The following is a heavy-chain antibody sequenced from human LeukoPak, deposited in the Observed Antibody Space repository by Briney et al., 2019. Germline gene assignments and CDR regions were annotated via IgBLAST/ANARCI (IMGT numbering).Heavy chain of an antibody. CDR1: GGSISSGGYY. Sequence: SETLSLTCTVSGGSISSGGYYWSWIRQHPGKGLEWIGYIYYSGSTDYNPSLKSRVTISVGTSKNQFSLKLSSVTAADTAVYYCAREGYHRDFDYWGQGTLVTVSS. CDR3: AREGYHRDFDY. V-gene: IGHV4-61*08. J-gene: IGHJ4*02. D-gene: IGHD5-18*01. CDR2: IYYSGST.